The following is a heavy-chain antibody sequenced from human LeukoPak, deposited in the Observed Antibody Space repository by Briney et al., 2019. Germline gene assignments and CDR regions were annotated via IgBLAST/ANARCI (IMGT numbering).Heavy chain of an antibody. D-gene: IGHD6-13*01. Sequence: SETLSLTCTVSGGSISRYYWSWIRQPPGKGLEWVGYKDYSGGTNYNRSLKSRVTISVDTSKNQFSLKLSSVTAADTAVYYCARVYYSSSYDYWYFDLWGRGTLVTVSS. J-gene: IGHJ2*01. CDR2: KDYSGGT. V-gene: IGHV4-59*01. CDR3: ARVYYSSSYDYWYFDL. CDR1: GGSISRYY.